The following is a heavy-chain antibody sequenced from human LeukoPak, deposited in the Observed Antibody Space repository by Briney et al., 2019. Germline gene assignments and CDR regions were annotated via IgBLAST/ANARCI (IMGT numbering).Heavy chain of an antibody. J-gene: IGHJ3*02. CDR2: ISGSGGST. D-gene: IGHD3-16*02. Sequence: GGSLRLSCAASGFTFSSYAMSWARQAPGKGLEWVSAISGSGGSTYYADSVKGRFTISRDNSKNTLYLQMNSLRAEDAAVYYCAKDPHSSVVTELRIPPLDAFDIWGQGTMVTVSS. V-gene: IGHV3-23*01. CDR3: AKDPHSSVVTELRIPPLDAFDI. CDR1: GFTFSSYA.